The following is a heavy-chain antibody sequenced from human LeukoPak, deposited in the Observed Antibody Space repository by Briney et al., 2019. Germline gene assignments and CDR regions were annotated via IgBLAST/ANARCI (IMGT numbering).Heavy chain of an antibody. V-gene: IGHV3-33*01. D-gene: IGHD4-17*01. Sequence: PGRSLRLSCAASGFTFSSYGMHWVRQAPGKGLEWVAVIWYDGSNKYYADSVKGRFTISRDNSKNTLYLQMNSLRAEDTAVYYCARDYGDYASHFDYWGQGTLVTVS. CDR3: ARDYGDYASHFDY. CDR1: GFTFSSYG. CDR2: IWYDGSNK. J-gene: IGHJ4*02.